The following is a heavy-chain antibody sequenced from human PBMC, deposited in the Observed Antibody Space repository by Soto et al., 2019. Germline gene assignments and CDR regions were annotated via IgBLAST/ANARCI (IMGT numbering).Heavy chain of an antibody. D-gene: IGHD1-20*01. CDR3: TRRYNWNDYYFDP. CDR2: SYYSGTS. V-gene: IGHV4-39*01. Sequence: KPSETLSLTCTVSGGFIRVQSYYWTWIRQTPGKGLEWVGSSYYSGTSYFNPALKGRVTISVDTSTNQFSLRLTSVTAADTAVYYCTRRYNWNDYYFDPWGQGTLVTVSS. J-gene: IGHJ5*02. CDR1: GGFIRVQSYY.